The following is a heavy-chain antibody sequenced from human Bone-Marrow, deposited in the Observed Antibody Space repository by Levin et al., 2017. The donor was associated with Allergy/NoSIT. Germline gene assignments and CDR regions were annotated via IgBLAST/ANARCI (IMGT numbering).Heavy chain of an antibody. V-gene: IGHV3-23*01. Sequence: PGGSLRLSCAASGFTFSSYAMTWVRQAPGKGLEWISVLSGRGETTYYADSVKGRFTISRDNDKNTLFLQMNSLRTEDTALFYCAKWVRGSDGGWFFDFWGRGTLVTVSS. D-gene: IGHD3-16*01. CDR3: AKWVRGSDGGWFFDF. CDR2: LSGRGETT. J-gene: IGHJ2*01. CDR1: GFTFSSYA.